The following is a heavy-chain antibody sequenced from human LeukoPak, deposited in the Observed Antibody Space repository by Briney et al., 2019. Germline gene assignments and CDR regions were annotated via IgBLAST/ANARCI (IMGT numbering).Heavy chain of an antibody. CDR1: GYIFTSYF. CDR3: ATAKYSSGWYGAFDI. D-gene: IGHD6-19*01. Sequence: ASVKVSCKASGYIFTSYFMHWVRQAPGQGLEWMGLINPSGGSTRYAQKFQGRVTMTRDMSTSTVYMELSSLRSEDAAVYYCATAKYSSGWYGAFDIWGQGTMVTVSS. J-gene: IGHJ3*02. V-gene: IGHV1-46*01. CDR2: INPSGGST.